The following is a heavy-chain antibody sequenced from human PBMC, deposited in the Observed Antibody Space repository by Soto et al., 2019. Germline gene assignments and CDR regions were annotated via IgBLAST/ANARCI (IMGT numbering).Heavy chain of an antibody. V-gene: IGHV4-59*01. D-gene: IGHD6-13*01. J-gene: IGHJ5*02. CDR1: GGSISSYY. Sequence: TLSLTCTVSGGSISSYYWSWIRQPPGKGLEWIGYIYYSGSTNYNPSLKSRVTISVDTSKNQFSLKLSSVTAADTAVYYCARESIAADTNWFVPWGQGTLVTVSS. CDR2: IYYSGST. CDR3: ARESIAADTNWFVP.